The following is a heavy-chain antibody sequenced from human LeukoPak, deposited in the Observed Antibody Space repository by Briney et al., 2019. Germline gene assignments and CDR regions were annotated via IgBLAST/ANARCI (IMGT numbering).Heavy chain of an antibody. Sequence: PSETLSLTCTVSGGSSSSSSYYWGWIRQPPGKGLEWIGSIYYSGSTYYNPSLKIRVTISVDTSKNQFSLKLSSVTAADTAVYYCARHKVDKYSSSSRYFDYWGQGTLVTVSS. D-gene: IGHD6-6*01. CDR3: ARHKVDKYSSSSRYFDY. J-gene: IGHJ4*02. CDR1: GGSSSSSSYY. CDR2: IYYSGST. V-gene: IGHV4-39*01.